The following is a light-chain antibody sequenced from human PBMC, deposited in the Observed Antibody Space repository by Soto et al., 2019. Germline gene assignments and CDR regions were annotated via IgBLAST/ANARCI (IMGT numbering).Light chain of an antibody. CDR1: NNDVGGYDL. Sequence: QSLLTQPASVSGSPGQSITISCTGTNNDVGGYDLVSWYQHHPGKAPTLIIFEVNKRPSGVSDRFSGSKSGNTASLTISALRTEDEADYSCCSFAGGAIFVFGGGTKLTVL. CDR2: EVN. CDR3: CSFAGGAIFV. V-gene: IGLV2-23*02. J-gene: IGLJ2*01.